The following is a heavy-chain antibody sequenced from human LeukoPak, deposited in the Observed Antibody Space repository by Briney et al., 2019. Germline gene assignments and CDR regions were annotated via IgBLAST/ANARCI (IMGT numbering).Heavy chain of an antibody. CDR2: IYYSGTT. J-gene: IGHJ6*03. Sequence: PSETLSLTCAVSGGSISSGGYSWSWIRQPPGKGLEWIGYIYYSGTTYYNPSLKSRVTISVDTSKNQFSLRLSSVTAADTAMYYCARVGKDYYYYMDVWGKGTTVTISS. CDR1: GGSISSGGYS. V-gene: IGHV4-30-2*03. D-gene: IGHD7-27*01. CDR3: ARVGKDYYYYMDV.